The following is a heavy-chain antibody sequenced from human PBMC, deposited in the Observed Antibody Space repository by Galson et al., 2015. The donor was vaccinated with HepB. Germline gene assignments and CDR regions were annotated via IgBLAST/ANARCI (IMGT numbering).Heavy chain of an antibody. V-gene: IGHV6-1*01. J-gene: IGHJ5*02. D-gene: IGHD6-13*01. CDR3: ARAGQYSTSWYAT. Sequence: CAISGDSASSNSATWNWIRQSPSRGLEWLGRTYYRSKWYNNYAVSVKSRITINPDTSKNQFSLQLNSVTPEDTAVYYCARAGQYSTSWYATWGQGTLVTVSS. CDR1: GDSASSNSAT. CDR2: TYYRSKWYN.